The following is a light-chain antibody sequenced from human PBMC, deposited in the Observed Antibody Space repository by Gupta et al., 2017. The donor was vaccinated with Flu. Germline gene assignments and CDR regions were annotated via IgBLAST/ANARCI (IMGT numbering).Light chain of an antibody. Sequence: QSALTQPPSASGSPGQSVTISCTGTSGDVGDYKYVSWYQQHPGKAPKLLIHEVNQRPSGVPDRFSGSKSGNTASLTVSGLQAEDEADYYCSAYAGSNYCVFGTGTKVTVL. CDR2: EVN. J-gene: IGLJ1*01. V-gene: IGLV2-8*01. CDR3: SAYAGSNYCV. CDR1: SGDVGDYKY.